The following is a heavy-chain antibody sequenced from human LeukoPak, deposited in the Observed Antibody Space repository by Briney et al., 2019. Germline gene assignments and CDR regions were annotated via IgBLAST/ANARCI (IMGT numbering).Heavy chain of an antibody. CDR2: ISGSGAST. J-gene: IGHJ4*02. CDR3: AKGSRGYSSYYFDF. Sequence: GGALRLSCATAGFSLGGSALGRVRPAPGQGVGWVSAISGSGASTYYADSVRGRFTISRDNSKDTVYLQMNSLRADDTAVYYCAKGSRGYSSYYFDFWGQGTLVTVSS. D-gene: IGHD5-18*01. V-gene: IGHV3-23*01. CDR1: GFSLGGSA.